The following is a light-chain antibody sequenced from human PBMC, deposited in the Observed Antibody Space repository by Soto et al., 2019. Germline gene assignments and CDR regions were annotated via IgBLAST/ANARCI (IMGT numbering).Light chain of an antibody. J-gene: IGLJ2*01. V-gene: IGLV4-69*01. Sequence: QLVLTQLPSASASLGASVKLTCTLSSGHSSYAIAWHQQQPEKGPRYLMKLNSDGSHSKGDGIPDRFSGSSSGAERYLTISSLQSEDEADYYCQTWGTGILVFGGGTKLTVL. CDR1: SGHSSYA. CDR2: LNSDGSH. CDR3: QTWGTGILV.